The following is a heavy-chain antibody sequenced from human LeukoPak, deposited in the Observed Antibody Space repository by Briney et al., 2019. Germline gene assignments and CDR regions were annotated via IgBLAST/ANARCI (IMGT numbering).Heavy chain of an antibody. CDR3: ARGRRNYYGSGIQFDY. V-gene: IGHV4-34*01. J-gene: IGHJ4*02. D-gene: IGHD3-10*01. CDR1: GGSFSGYY. CDR2: INHSGST. Sequence: PSETLSLTCAVCGGSFSGYYWSWIRQPPGKGLEWIGEINHSGSTNYNPSLKSRVTISVDTSKNQFSLKLSSVTAADTAVYYCARGRRNYYGSGIQFDYWGQGTLVTVSS.